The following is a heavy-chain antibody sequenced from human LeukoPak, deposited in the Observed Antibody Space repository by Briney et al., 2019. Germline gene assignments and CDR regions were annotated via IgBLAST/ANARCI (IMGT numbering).Heavy chain of an antibody. D-gene: IGHD2-15*01. CDR3: ARRRVGYCSGGSCYRIDY. J-gene: IGHJ4*02. CDR2: IYYSGST. V-gene: IGHV4-59*01. Sequence: GSLRLSCAASGFTFSDYYMSWIRQPPGKGLEWIGYIYYSGSTNYNPSLKSRVTISVDTSKNQFSLKLSSVTAADTAVYYCARRRVGYCSGGSCYRIDYWGQGTLVTVSS. CDR1: GFTFSDYY.